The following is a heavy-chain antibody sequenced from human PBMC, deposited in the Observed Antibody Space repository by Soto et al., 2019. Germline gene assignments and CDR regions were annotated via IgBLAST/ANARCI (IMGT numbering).Heavy chain of an antibody. J-gene: IGHJ6*02. CDR1: GGSISRHY. CDR3: ARLVLGDPYVIYYYGMDV. CDR2: IYYSGST. Sequence: SETLSLTCTVSGGSISRHYWSWIRQPPGKGLEWIGYIYYSGSTNYNPSLKSRVTISVDTSKNQFSLKLSSVTAADTAVYYCARLVLGDPYVIYYYGMDVWGQGTTVT. V-gene: IGHV4-59*11. D-gene: IGHD3-16*01.